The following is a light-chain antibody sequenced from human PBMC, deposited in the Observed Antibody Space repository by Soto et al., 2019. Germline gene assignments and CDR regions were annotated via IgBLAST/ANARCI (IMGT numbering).Light chain of an antibody. J-gene: IGKJ1*01. CDR1: QSVSSY. Sequence: EIVLTQSPATLSLSPGERATLSCRASQSVSSYLAWYQQNPGQAPRLLIYDASNRATGIPARFSGSGSGTDFTLTISSLEPEDFAVYYCQQRSNWPPWTFGQGPRWISN. CDR2: DAS. CDR3: QQRSNWPPWT. V-gene: IGKV3-11*01.